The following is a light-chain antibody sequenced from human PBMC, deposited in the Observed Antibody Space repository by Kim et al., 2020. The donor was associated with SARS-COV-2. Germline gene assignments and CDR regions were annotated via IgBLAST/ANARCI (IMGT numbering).Light chain of an antibody. Sequence: GDRVTITCRASQSVNSWLNWYQQKPGKAPHLLIYRASNLRSGVPPRFSGSASGTDFTPTIISLQPEDFATYYCQQSYNFPLTFG. V-gene: IGKV1-39*01. CDR1: QSVNSW. CDR2: RAS. J-gene: IGKJ1*01. CDR3: QQSYNFPLT.